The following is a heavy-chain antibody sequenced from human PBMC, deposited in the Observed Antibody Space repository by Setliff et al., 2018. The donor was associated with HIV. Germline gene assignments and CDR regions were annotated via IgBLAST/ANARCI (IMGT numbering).Heavy chain of an antibody. D-gene: IGHD3-22*01. J-gene: IGHJ4*02. CDR2: ISGSGGST. CDR3: ARDDDTTSHYGLFEF. V-gene: IGHV3-23*01. Sequence: GGSLRLSCAASGFTFSSYAMSWVRQAPGKGLEWVSAISGSGGSTYYADSVKGRFTIPRDNSKNTLYLQMNRLRAEDTAVYYCARDDDTTSHYGLFEFWGQGTLVTVSS. CDR1: GFTFSSYA.